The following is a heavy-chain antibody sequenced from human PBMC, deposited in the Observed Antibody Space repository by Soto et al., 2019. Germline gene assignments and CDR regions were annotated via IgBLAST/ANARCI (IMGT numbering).Heavy chain of an antibody. J-gene: IGHJ3*02. CDR3: ARIAYCSGGNCYSAFDI. CDR1: GDTFISSG. D-gene: IGHD2-15*01. CDR2: ISGYKGDT. Sequence: VQSGAEVKKPGASVKVSCKASGDTFISSGISWVRQAPGQGLEWMGWISGYKGDTNYAQKFQGRVTLTTDTSTSTAYMELRSLTSGETAIDYWARIAYCSGGNCYSAFDIWGQGTLVTGSS. V-gene: IGHV1-18*01.